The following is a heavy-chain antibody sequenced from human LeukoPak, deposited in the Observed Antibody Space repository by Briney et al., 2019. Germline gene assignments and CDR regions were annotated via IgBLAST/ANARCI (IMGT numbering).Heavy chain of an antibody. J-gene: IGHJ4*02. Sequence: GGSLRLYCEASEISFSTYAMSWVRQAPGRGLEWVAGISARAGSAYYRDSLKGRLTISRDNSKNTLYLQMNDLRPEDTARYYCAKEGSGWFDGRYFDNWGQGTLLTVSS. CDR1: EISFSTYA. D-gene: IGHD6-19*01. CDR3: AKEGSGWFDGRYFDN. CDR2: ISARAGSA. V-gene: IGHV3-23*02.